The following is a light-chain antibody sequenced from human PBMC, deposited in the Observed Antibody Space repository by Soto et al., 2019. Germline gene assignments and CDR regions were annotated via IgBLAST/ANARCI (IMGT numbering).Light chain of an antibody. CDR3: CSYAGSVTWV. J-gene: IGLJ3*02. CDR1: RHDVGGYDL. Sequence: QSALTQPASVSGSPGQSITISCTGTRHDVGGYDLVSWYQQFPGKAPKLMISDVSKRPSGVSNRFSGSKSGNTASLTISGLQSEDEADYYCCSYAGSVTWVFGGGTTLTVL. V-gene: IGLV2-23*02. CDR2: DVS.